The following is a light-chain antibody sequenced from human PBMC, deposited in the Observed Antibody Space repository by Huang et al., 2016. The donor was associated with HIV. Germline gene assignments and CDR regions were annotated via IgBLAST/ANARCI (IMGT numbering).Light chain of an antibody. V-gene: IGKV4-1*01. CDR1: QSVLYTSNNKNC. CDR2: WAS. Sequence: DIVMTQSPDSLAVSLGERATINCKSSQSVLYTSNNKNCLAWYQQKPGQPPKLLIYWASTRESGVPERFGGSGSGTDFTLTISSLQAEDVAVYYCQQYCSSPLTFGGGTKVEIK. CDR3: QQYCSSPLT. J-gene: IGKJ4*01.